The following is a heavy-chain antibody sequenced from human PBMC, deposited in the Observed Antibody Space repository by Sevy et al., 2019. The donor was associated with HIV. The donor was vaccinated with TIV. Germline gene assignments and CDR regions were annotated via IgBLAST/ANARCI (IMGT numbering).Heavy chain of an antibody. CDR2: IYHSGNT. J-gene: IGHJ4*02. D-gene: IGHD6-13*01. CDR1: GGSITSNNYY. Sequence: SETLSLTCSVSGGSITSNNYYWGWIRQPPGKGLEWIGSIYHSGNTYYNPSLKSRVTGSVDTSRSHFSLKVTSVAASDTAVYFCASQPGYRSTCYGFSLSRTFDSWGPGTLVTVSS. CDR3: ASQPGYRSTCYGFSLSRTFDS. V-gene: IGHV4-39*01.